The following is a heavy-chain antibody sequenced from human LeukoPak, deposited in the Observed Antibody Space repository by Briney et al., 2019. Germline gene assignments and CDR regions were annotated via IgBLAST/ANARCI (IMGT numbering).Heavy chain of an antibody. Sequence: ASVKVSCKASGYTFTSYGISWVRQAPGQGLEWMGWISAYNGNTNYAQKLQGRVTMTTDTSTSTAYMELRSLRADDTAVYYCARDSSGYYFLVVGYFDYWGQGTLVTVSS. CDR2: ISAYNGNT. D-gene: IGHD3-22*01. V-gene: IGHV1-18*01. CDR3: ARDSSGYYFLVVGYFDY. J-gene: IGHJ4*02. CDR1: GYTFTSYG.